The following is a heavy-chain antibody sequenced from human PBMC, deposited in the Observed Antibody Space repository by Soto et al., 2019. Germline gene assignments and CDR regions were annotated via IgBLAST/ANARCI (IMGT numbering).Heavy chain of an antibody. CDR1: GVTFSSFS. CDR2: INTDGSII. Sequence: GGSLRLSCAASGVTFSSFSFNWVRQAPGKGLVWVSRINTDGSIIDYADSVKGRFTVSRDNAKNTLYLQMNSLRADDTAVYYCARDTDGLHYWGQGTLVTVSS. CDR3: ARDTDGLHY. V-gene: IGHV3-74*01. J-gene: IGHJ4*02.